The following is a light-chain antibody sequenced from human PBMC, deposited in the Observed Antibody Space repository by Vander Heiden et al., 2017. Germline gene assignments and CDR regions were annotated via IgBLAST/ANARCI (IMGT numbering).Light chain of an antibody. CDR2: STA. CDR1: SGSVSASNY. Sequence: QTVVTQEPSFSVSPGGTVTLTCGLTSGSVSASNYPSWYQQTPGQAPRTLIYSTATRSSGVPDRFSGSRLGNKAALTITGAQADDESVYYCVLYMGSGISVFGGGTVLTVL. CDR3: VLYMGSGISV. V-gene: IGLV8-61*01. J-gene: IGLJ2*01.